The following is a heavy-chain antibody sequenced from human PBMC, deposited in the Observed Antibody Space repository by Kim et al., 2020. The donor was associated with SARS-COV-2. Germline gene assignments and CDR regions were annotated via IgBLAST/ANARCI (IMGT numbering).Heavy chain of an antibody. CDR1: GYTFTSYY. CDR3: ARDYGYCSGGSCYSGGP. J-gene: IGHJ5*02. Sequence: ASVKVSCKASGYTFTSYYMHWVRQAPGQGLEWMGIINPSGGSTRYAQKFQGRVTMTRDTSTSTVYMELSSLRYEDTAVYYCARDYGYCSGGSCYSGGPWGQGTLVTVSS. D-gene: IGHD2-15*01. V-gene: IGHV1-46*01. CDR2: INPSGGST.